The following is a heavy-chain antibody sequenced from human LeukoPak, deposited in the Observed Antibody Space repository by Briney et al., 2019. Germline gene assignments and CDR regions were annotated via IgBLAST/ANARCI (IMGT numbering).Heavy chain of an antibody. CDR1: GYTFTGYY. Sequence: ASVKVSCKASGYTFTGYYMHWVRQAPGQGLEWMGWINPNSGGTNYAQKFQGRVTMTRDTSISTAYMELSRLRSDDTAVYYCARVIAVAGTNWFDPRGQGTLVTVSS. V-gene: IGHV1-2*02. J-gene: IGHJ5*02. D-gene: IGHD6-19*01. CDR3: ARVIAVAGTNWFDP. CDR2: INPNSGGT.